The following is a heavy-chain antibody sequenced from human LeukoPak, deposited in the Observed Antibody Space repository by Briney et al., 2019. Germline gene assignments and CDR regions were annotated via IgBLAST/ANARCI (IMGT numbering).Heavy chain of an antibody. CDR2: IGTASDT. CDR3: ARGPPRGKYYYMDV. J-gene: IGHJ6*03. V-gene: IGHV3-13*01. Sequence: GGSLRLSCAASGFTFSSYAMHWVRQPTGQGPEWVSTIGTASDTYYPGSVEGRFTLSRDNAKNSLYLQMNSLTAGDTAVYYCARGPPRGKYYYMDVWGKGTTVTVSS. D-gene: IGHD1-1*01. CDR1: GFTFSSYA.